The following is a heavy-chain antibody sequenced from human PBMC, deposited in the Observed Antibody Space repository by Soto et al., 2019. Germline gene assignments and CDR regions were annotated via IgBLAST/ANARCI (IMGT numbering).Heavy chain of an antibody. CDR1: GFTFSTYS. V-gene: IGHV3-21*01. CDR2: IGSSSSYI. Sequence: GGSLRLSCAASGFTFSTYSMNWVRQAPGKGLEWVSSIGSSSSYIYYADSVKGRFTISRDNAKNSLYLQMNSLRAEDTAVYYCARYDSIGSYWAYYYYGMDFWGQGTTVLVSS. D-gene: IGHD3-22*01. J-gene: IGHJ6*02. CDR3: ARYDSIGSYWAYYYYGMDF.